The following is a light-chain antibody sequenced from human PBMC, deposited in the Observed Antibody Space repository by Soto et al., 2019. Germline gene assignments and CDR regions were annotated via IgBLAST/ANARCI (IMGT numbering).Light chain of an antibody. CDR1: QSVSSN. Sequence: EIVMTQSPASLSVSPGERATISCRASQSVSSNLAWYQQKPGQAPRLLIYGASTGATGVPARFSGSGSGTDFTLTISSLQSEDFAVYYCQQYNNWPRTFGQGTKVDIK. V-gene: IGKV3-15*01. J-gene: IGKJ1*01. CDR3: QQYNNWPRT. CDR2: GAS.